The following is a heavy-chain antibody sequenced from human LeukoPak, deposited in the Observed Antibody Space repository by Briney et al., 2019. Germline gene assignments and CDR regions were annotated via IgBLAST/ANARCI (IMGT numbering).Heavy chain of an antibody. CDR2: IKQDGSEK. D-gene: IGHD3-10*01. CDR3: AREKSIAMIRGPNNWFDP. J-gene: IGHJ5*02. CDR1: GFTLSSYW. V-gene: IGHV3-7*01. Sequence: GGSLRLSCAASGFTLSSYWMNWVRQAPGKGLEWVANIKQDGSEKYYVDSVKGRFTISRDNAKNSLYLQMNSLRAEDTAVYYCAREKSIAMIRGPNNWFDPWGQGTLVTVSS.